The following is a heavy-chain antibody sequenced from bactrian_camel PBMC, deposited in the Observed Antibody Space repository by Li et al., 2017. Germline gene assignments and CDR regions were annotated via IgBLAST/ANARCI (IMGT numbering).Heavy chain of an antibody. V-gene: IGHV3S40*01. CDR2: INGAGDMP. CDR1: GYPSSGYC. D-gene: IGHD1*01. Sequence: DVQLVESGGGSVQAGGSLRLSCAASGYPSSGYCMAWFRQAPGKEREGVASINGAGDMPFYADSVEGRFTISRDNARNTVYLQMKSLEPEDTAMYYCGRRATFRLG.